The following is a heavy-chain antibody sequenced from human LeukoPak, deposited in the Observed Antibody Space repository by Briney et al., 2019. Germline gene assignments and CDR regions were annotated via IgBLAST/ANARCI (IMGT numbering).Heavy chain of an antibody. CDR1: GYTFTGYY. V-gene: IGHV1-18*04. CDR3: ARDLPLKYSREISNDY. D-gene: IGHD6-6*01. Sequence: GASVKVSCKASGYTFTGYYMHWVRQAPGQGLEWMGWISAYNGNTNYAQKLQGRVTMTTDTSTSTAYMELRSLRSDDTAVYYCARDLPLKYSREISNDYWGQGTLVTVSS. CDR2: ISAYNGNT. J-gene: IGHJ4*02.